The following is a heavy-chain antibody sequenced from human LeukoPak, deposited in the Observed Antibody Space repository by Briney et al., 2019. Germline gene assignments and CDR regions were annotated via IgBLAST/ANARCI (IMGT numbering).Heavy chain of an antibody. CDR1: GGSISSYY. CDR3: ANPAHLTVTTLQAPFDY. Sequence: SETLSLTCTVSGGSISSYYWSWIRQPPGKGLEWIGYIYYSGSTNYNPSLKSRVTISVDTSKNQFSLKLSSVTAADTAVYYCANPAHLTVTTLQAPFDYWGQGTLVTVSS. D-gene: IGHD4-17*01. V-gene: IGHV4-59*08. CDR2: IYYSGST. J-gene: IGHJ4*02.